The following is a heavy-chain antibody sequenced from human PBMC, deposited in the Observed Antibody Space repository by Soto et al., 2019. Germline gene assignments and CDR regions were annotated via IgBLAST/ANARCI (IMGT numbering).Heavy chain of an antibody. CDR1: GGSISSGDYY. V-gene: IGHV4-30-4*01. D-gene: IGHD4-17*01. J-gene: IGHJ5*02. Sequence: QVQLQESGPGLVKPSQTLSLTCIVSGGSISSGDYYWSWVRQPPGKGLEWIGYIYYSGSTYYNPALNSRVTLSADTSKNQFSLKLSSVTAADTAVYYCARAKGLLTVTTSWFDPWGQGTLVTVSS. CDR2: IYYSGST. CDR3: ARAKGLLTVTTSWFDP.